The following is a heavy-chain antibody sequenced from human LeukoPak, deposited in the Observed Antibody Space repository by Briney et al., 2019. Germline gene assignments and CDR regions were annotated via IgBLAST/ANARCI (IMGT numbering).Heavy chain of an antibody. D-gene: IGHD2-21*02. J-gene: IGHJ2*01. Sequence: GASVKVSCKASGYTFTSYYMHWVRQAPGQGLEWMRIINPSGGSTSYAQKFQGRVTMTRDMSTSTVYMELSSLRSEDTAVYYCARATNPHYCGGDCYWDYWYFDLWGRGTLVTVSS. V-gene: IGHV1-46*01. CDR2: INPSGGST. CDR3: ARATNPHYCGGDCYWDYWYFDL. CDR1: GYTFTSYY.